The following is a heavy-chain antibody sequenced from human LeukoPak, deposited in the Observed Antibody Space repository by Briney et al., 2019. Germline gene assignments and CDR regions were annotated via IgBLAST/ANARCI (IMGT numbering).Heavy chain of an antibody. Sequence: PGGSLRLSCAASGFTFSSYWMHWVRQAPGKGLMWVSGINTDGSSTMYADSVKGRFTISRDNAKKSLYLQMNSLRGEDTAVYYCARGLGINGLALDMWGQGTMVTVSS. J-gene: IGHJ3*02. CDR1: GFTFSSYW. D-gene: IGHD3-10*01. CDR2: INTDGSST. CDR3: ARGLGINGLALDM. V-gene: IGHV3-74*03.